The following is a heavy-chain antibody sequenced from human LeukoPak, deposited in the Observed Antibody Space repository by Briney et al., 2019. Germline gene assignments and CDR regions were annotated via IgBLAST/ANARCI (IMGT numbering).Heavy chain of an antibody. CDR3: ARASYYYDSSGYPGYCFDY. CDR2: ISAYNGNT. D-gene: IGHD3-22*01. CDR1: GYTFTSYG. V-gene: IGHV1-18*01. J-gene: IGHJ4*02. Sequence: ASVKVSCKASGYTFTSYGISWVRQAPGQGLEWMGWISAYNGNTNYAQKLQGRVTMTTDTSTSTAYMELRSLRSDDTAVYYCARASYYYDSSGYPGYCFDYWGQGTLVTVSS.